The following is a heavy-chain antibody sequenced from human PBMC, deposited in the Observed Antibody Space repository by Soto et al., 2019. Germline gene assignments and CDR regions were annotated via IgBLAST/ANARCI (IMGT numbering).Heavy chain of an antibody. CDR1: GFTVSSNY. J-gene: IGHJ4*02. CDR2: IYSDGTT. CDR3: ARGSSNYNF. V-gene: IGHV3-53*01. D-gene: IGHD4-4*01. Sequence: EVQLVESGGGLVQPGGSLRLSCAASGFTVSSNYMTWVRQAPGKGLGWVSTIYSDGTTYYADSVKGRFTIYRDNSKNTLYLQMNSLRAEDTAVYDCARGSSNYNFWGQGTLVTVSS.